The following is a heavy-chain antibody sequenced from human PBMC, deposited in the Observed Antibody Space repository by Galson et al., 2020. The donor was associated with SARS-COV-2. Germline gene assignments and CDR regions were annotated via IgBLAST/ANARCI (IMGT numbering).Heavy chain of an antibody. CDR1: GGSFSDYY. Sequence: LSLTCAVYGGSFSDYYMSWIRQAPGKGLELVSYISSSSSYTNYADSVKGRFTISRDNAKNSLYLQMNSLRAEDTAVYYCARAGSGSKNIDYWGQGTLVTVSS. CDR3: ARAGSGSKNIDY. V-gene: IGHV3-11*06. D-gene: IGHD1-26*01. CDR2: ISSSSSYT. J-gene: IGHJ4*02.